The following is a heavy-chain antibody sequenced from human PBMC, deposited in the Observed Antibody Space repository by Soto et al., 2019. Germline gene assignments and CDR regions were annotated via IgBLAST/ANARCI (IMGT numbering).Heavy chain of an antibody. V-gene: IGHV5-51*01. CDR1: GYRFTSYW. D-gene: IGHD3-22*01. CDR3: PREDKSGYFNWIDR. Sequence: PGEYLKISCRTSGYRFTSYWIAWVRQMPGKGLEWMGIIFPSDSDTRYSPSFQGQVTISADRSTSTVFLQWASLKASDTAVSFCPREDKSGYFNWIDRWGEGTVVTVS. J-gene: IGHJ5*02. CDR2: IFPSDSDT.